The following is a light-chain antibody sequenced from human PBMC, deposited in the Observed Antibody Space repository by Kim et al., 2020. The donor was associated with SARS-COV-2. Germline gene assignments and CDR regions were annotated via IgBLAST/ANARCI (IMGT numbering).Light chain of an antibody. CDR1: HSISSW. J-gene: IGKJ1*01. V-gene: IGKV1-5*03. CDR2: KAS. CDR3: QQYNSYPWT. Sequence: ASVGDRVTSTCRTSHSISSWLAWYQQKPGKAPKLLSYKASSLESGVPSRFSGSGSGTEFTLTISSLQPDDFATYYCQQYNSYPWTFGQGTKVEIK.